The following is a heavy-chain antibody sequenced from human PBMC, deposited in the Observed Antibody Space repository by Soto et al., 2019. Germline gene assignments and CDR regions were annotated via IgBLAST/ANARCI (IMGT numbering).Heavy chain of an antibody. D-gene: IGHD3-22*01. Sequence: GGSLTLSCAASGFTFSIYWMSWVRQAPGKGLEWVANIKQDGSENNYVDSVKRRFTISRDSAKNSLYLQMNSLRAEDTAVYYCARAEPYYYEGRGYGHFDYWGQGTLVTVS. CDR2: IKQDGSEN. V-gene: IGHV3-7*01. CDR1: GFTFSIYW. CDR3: ARAEPYYYEGRGYGHFDY. J-gene: IGHJ4*02.